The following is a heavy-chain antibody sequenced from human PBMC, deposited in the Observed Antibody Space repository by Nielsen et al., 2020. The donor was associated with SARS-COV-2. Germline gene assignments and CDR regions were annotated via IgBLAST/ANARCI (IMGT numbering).Heavy chain of an antibody. V-gene: IGHV3-53*01. J-gene: IGHJ6*02. CDR3: ARLAAAGAFYYYGMDV. Sequence: GESLKISCAASGFTVSSNYMSWVRQAPGKGLEWVSVIYSGGSTYYADSVKGRFSISRDNAKNSLYLQMNSLRDEDTAVYYCARLAAAGAFYYYGMDVWGQGTTVTVSS. CDR1: GFTVSSNY. D-gene: IGHD6-13*01. CDR2: IYSGGST.